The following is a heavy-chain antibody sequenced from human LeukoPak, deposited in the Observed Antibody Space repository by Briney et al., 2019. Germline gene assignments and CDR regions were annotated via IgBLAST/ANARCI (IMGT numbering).Heavy chain of an antibody. V-gene: IGHV3-74*01. D-gene: IGHD1-7*01. J-gene: IGHJ4*02. CDR1: GFTFSSYW. CDR3: ASLGTTSDYFDY. Sequence: PGGSLRLSCAASGFTFSSYWMHWVRQAPGKGLVWVSRINSDRSSTSYADSVKGRFTISRDNAKNTLYLQMNSLRAEDTAVYYCASLGTTSDYFDYWGQGTLVTVSS. CDR2: INSDRSST.